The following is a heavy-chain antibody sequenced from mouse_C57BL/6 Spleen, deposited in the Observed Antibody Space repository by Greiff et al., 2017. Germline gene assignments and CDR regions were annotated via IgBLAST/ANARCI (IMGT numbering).Heavy chain of an antibody. D-gene: IGHD4-1*01. CDR1: GYSITSGYY. Sequence: EVQLVESGPGLVKPSQSLSLTCSVTGYSITSGYYWNWIRQFPGNKLEWMGYISYDGSNNYNPSLKNRISITRDTSKNQFFLKLNSVTTEDTATYYCARRGNWDGFAYWGQGTLVTVSA. V-gene: IGHV3-6*01. CDR3: ARRGNWDGFAY. J-gene: IGHJ3*01. CDR2: ISYDGSN.